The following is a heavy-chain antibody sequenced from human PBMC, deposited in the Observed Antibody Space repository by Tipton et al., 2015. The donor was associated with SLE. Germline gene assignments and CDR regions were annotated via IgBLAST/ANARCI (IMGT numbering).Heavy chain of an antibody. J-gene: IGHJ5*02. Sequence: SGFSFSNYGMHWVRQAPGKGLEWVAFIRYDGSNKYYADSVKGRFTISRDNSKNTLYLQMNSLRADDTAVYYCARFSASGFDPWGQGTLVTVSS. CDR1: GFSFSNYG. CDR3: ARFSASGFDP. V-gene: IGHV3-30*02. D-gene: IGHD3-10*01. CDR2: IRYDGSNK.